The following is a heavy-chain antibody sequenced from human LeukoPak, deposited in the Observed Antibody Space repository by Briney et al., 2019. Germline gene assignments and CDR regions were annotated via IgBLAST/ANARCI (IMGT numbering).Heavy chain of an antibody. CDR3: ARDHLYSSSPTDAFDI. CDR1: GFTFSSYW. J-gene: IGHJ3*02. D-gene: IGHD6-6*01. Sequence: AGSLRLSCAASGFTFSSYWMSWVRQSQGKGLGWVSNIKQDGSEKYYVDSVKGRFSISRDNAKNALYLQMNSMRAEDTAVYYCARDHLYSSSPTDAFDIWGQGTMVTVSS. CDR2: IKQDGSEK. V-gene: IGHV3-7*01.